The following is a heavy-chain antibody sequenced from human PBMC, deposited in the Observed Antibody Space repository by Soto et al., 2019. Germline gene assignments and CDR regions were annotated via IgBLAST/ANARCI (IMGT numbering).Heavy chain of an antibody. CDR3: ARAAYNWNDGTRPPFDP. J-gene: IGHJ5*02. CDR2: ISSSSSTI. D-gene: IGHD1-1*01. Sequence: GGSLRLSCAASGFTFSSYSMNWVRQAPGKGLEWVSYISSSSSTIYYADSVKGRFTISRDNAKNSLYLQMNSLRAEDTAVYYCARAAYNWNDGTRPPFDPWGQGTLVTVSS. CDR1: GFTFSSYS. V-gene: IGHV3-48*01.